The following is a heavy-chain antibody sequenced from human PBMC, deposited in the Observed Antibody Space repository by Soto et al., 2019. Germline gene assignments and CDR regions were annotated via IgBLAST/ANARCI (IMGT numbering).Heavy chain of an antibody. Sequence: SETLSLTCTVSGGSITTGGYYWSWIRQLPGKGLEWIGHRYYSESTYYNPSLKSRVSISLDTSKNQFSLKLSFVTAADTAMYYCARTKCSGGSCYSWSLNYWGQGTPVTV. V-gene: IGHV4-31*03. CDR2: RYYSEST. CDR1: GGSITTGGYY. J-gene: IGHJ4*02. CDR3: ARTKCSGGSCYSWSLNY. D-gene: IGHD2-15*01.